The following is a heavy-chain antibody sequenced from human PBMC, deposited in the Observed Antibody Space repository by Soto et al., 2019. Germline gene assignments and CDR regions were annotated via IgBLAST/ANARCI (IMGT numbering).Heavy chain of an antibody. CDR3: ITLSGYHVDT. J-gene: IGHJ5*02. D-gene: IGHD6-13*01. Sequence: PGGSLRLSCAASGFTFSNALMSWVRQAPGKGLEWVGRIKSKTDGGTTDYAAPVKGRFTISRDDSKNTLYLQMNNLKTEDTAVYYCITLSGYHVDTWGQGTLVTVSS. CDR1: GFTFSNAL. V-gene: IGHV3-15*01. CDR2: IKSKTDGGTT.